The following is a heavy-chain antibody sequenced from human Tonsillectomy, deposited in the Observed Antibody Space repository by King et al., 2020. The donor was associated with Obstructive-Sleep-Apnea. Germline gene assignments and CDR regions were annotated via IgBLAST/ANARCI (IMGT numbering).Heavy chain of an antibody. CDR3: ATDADCGGDCYDY. Sequence: QLVQSGAEVKKPGASVKVSCKVSGYTLIDLPMHWVRQAPGNGLEWMGSFNPEDGETMYAQKLQGRVTMTEDTSTDTAYMELSSLRSEDTAVYYCATDADCGGDCYDYWGQGTLVTVSS. J-gene: IGHJ4*02. V-gene: IGHV1-24*01. CDR1: GYTLIDLP. CDR2: FNPEDGET. D-gene: IGHD2-21*01.